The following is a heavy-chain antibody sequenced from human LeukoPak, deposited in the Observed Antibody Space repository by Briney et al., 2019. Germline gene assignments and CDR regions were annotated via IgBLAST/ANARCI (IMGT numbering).Heavy chain of an antibody. Sequence: SETLSLTCTVSGGSISSYYWSWIRQPPGKGLEWIGYIYYSGSTNYNPSLKSRVTISVDTSKNQLSLKLSSVTAADTAVYYCARDYGSGSYNYYYGMDVWGQGTTVTVSS. D-gene: IGHD3-10*01. J-gene: IGHJ6*02. V-gene: IGHV4-59*01. CDR1: GGSISSYY. CDR3: ARDYGSGSYNYYYGMDV. CDR2: IYYSGST.